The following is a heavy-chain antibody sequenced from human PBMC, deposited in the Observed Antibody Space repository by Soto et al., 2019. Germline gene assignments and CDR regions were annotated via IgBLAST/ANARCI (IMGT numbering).Heavy chain of an antibody. CDR1: GGTFSSYT. J-gene: IGHJ4*02. CDR3: ATPRPYARLYYFDS. D-gene: IGHD4-17*01. CDR2: IIPILGIA. Sequence: SVKVSCKASGGTFSSYTISWVRQSPGQGLEWMGRIIPILGIANYAQKFQGRVTFTADKSTSTAYMELSSLRSEDTAVYYCATPRPYARLYYFDSWGQGTLVTVSS. V-gene: IGHV1-69*02.